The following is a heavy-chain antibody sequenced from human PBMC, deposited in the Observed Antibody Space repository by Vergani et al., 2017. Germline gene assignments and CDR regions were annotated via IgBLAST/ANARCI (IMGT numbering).Heavy chain of an antibody. CDR2: IKQDGSEK. D-gene: IGHD3-3*01. V-gene: IGHV3-7*01. Sequence: VQLVESGGGVVKPGGSLRLSCAASGFTFSSYWMSWVRQAPGKGLEWVANIKQDGSEKYYVDSVKGRFTISRDNAKNSLYLQMNSLRAEDTAVYYCARDHYDFWSGYPTNWYFDLWGRGTLVTVSS. CDR1: GFTFSSYW. CDR3: ARDHYDFWSGYPTNWYFDL. J-gene: IGHJ2*01.